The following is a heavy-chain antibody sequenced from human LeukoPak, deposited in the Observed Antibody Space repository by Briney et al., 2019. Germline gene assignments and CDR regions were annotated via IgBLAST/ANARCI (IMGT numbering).Heavy chain of an antibody. CDR2: ISASGGTT. J-gene: IGHJ4*02. CDR1: GFTFSSFA. Sequence: GGSLRLSCAASGFTFSSFAMSWVRQAPGKGLEWVAAISASGGTTYYADSVRGRFTTSRDNSKSTLTLHMNSLRAGDTAVFYCAKDREFCTSTTCFYDYWGQGTLVTVSS. D-gene: IGHD2-2*01. V-gene: IGHV3-23*01. CDR3: AKDREFCTSTTCFYDY.